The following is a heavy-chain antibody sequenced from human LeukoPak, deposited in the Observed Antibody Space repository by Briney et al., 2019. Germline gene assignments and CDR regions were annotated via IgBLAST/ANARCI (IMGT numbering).Heavy chain of an antibody. Sequence: SETLSLTYTVSGGSISGSNYYWGWIRQPPGQGLEWIGSIYYSGTTYYNPSLKSRVTISVDTSKNQFSLEVTSMTAADTAVYYCARHSSAARPNFDYWGQGTLVTVSS. CDR3: ARHSSAARPNFDY. D-gene: IGHD6-6*01. J-gene: IGHJ4*02. V-gene: IGHV4-39*01. CDR1: GGSISGSNYY. CDR2: IYYSGTT.